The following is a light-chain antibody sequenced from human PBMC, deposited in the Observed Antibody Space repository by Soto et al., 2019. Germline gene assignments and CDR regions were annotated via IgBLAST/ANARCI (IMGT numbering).Light chain of an antibody. CDR1: QSVSSN. Sequence: EIVMTQSPATLSVSPGERATLSCRASQSVSSNLAWYQQKPGQAPRLLIYGASTRATGIPARFSGSGSGTEFTLTISSLQSEDFAVYYCQQYNNWAARFGQGTKVEIK. J-gene: IGKJ1*01. CDR2: GAS. V-gene: IGKV3-15*01. CDR3: QQYNNWAAR.